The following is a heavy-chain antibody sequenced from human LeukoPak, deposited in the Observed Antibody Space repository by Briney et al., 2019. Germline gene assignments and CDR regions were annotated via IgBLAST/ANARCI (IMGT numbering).Heavy chain of an antibody. J-gene: IGHJ4*02. Sequence: GGSLRLSCSASGFTFSSYAMHWVRQAPGKGLEYVSAISSNGGSTYYADSVKGRFTISRDNSKNTLYLQMNSLRAEDTAVYYCAKDATEYSGSPYYFDYWGQGTLVTVSS. D-gene: IGHD1-26*01. V-gene: IGHV3-64*04. CDR1: GFTFSSYA. CDR2: ISSNGGST. CDR3: AKDATEYSGSPYYFDY.